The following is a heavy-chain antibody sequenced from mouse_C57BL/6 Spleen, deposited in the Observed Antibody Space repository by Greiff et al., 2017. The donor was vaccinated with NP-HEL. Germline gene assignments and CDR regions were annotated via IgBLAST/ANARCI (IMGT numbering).Heavy chain of an antibody. J-gene: IGHJ1*03. CDR2: ISNLAYSI. CDR1: GFTFSDYG. V-gene: IGHV5-15*01. Sequence: EVKLVESGGGLVQPGGSLKLSCAASGFTFSDYGMAWVRQAPRKGPEWVAFISNLAYSIYYADTVTGRFTISRENAKNTLYLEMSSLRSEDTAMYYCARQDYGSSYGYFDVWGTGTTVTVSS. D-gene: IGHD1-1*01. CDR3: ARQDYGSSYGYFDV.